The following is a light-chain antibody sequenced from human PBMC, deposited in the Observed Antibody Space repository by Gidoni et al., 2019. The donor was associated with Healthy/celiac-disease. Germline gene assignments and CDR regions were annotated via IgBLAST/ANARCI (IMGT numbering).Light chain of an antibody. V-gene: IGLV3-21*04. CDR1: NIGSNS. Sequence: SYVLTQPPSVSVATGKTARITCGGNNIGSNSVHLYQQKPGQAPLLVIYYDSDRPSGITVRFSGSNSGNTATLTISRVEAGDEADYYCQVWDSSSDHPVFGGGTNLTVL. CDR2: YDS. J-gene: IGLJ3*02. CDR3: QVWDSSSDHPV.